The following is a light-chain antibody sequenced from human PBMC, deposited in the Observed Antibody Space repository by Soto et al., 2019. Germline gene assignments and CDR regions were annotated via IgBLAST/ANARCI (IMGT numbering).Light chain of an antibody. J-gene: IGLJ1*01. CDR2: DVN. Sequence: QSVLTQPPSVSGSPGQSVAISCTGTSSDVGSSNGVSWYQQPPGTAPKLMIYDVNNRPSGVPDRFSGSKSGNTASLTISGLQAGDEADYYCSSYTSSNTYVFGTGTKLTVL. V-gene: IGLV2-18*02. CDR1: SSDVGSSNG. CDR3: SSYTSSNTYV.